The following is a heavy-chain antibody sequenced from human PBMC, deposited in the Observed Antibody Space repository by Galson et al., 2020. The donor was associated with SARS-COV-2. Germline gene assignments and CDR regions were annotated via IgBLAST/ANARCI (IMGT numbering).Heavy chain of an antibody. J-gene: IGHJ4*02. Sequence: GGSLRLSCAASGFTFSSYAMHWVRQAPGKGLEWVAVISYDGSNKYYADSVKGRFTISRDNSKNTLYLQMNSLRAEDTAVYYCARDQVQGADLPGYWGQGTLVTVSS. CDR2: ISYDGSNK. CDR1: GFTFSSYA. CDR3: ARDQVQGADLPGY. D-gene: IGHD3-10*01. V-gene: IGHV3-30-3*01.